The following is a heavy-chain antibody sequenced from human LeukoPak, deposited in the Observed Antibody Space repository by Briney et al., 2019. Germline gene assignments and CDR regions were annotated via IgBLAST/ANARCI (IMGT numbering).Heavy chain of an antibody. CDR3: ARYAGVAYYYDSSGYYPYSPFDY. CDR2: INAYNGNT. D-gene: IGHD3-22*01. V-gene: IGHV1-18*01. CDR1: GYTFTSYG. Sequence: GASVKVSCKASGYTFTSYGISWVRQAPGQGLEWMGWINAYNGNTNYAQKLQGRVTMTTDTSTSTAYMELRSLGSDDTAVYYCARYAGVAYYYDSSGYYPYSPFDYWGQGTLVTVSS. J-gene: IGHJ4*02.